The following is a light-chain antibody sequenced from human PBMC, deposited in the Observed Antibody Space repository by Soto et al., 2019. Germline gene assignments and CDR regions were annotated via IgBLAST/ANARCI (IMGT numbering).Light chain of an antibody. CDR2: STS. Sequence: QAVVTQEPSLTVSPGGTVTLTCASSTGAVTSGHYPNWFQQKPGQAPRALIYSTSNKYSWTPARFSGSLLGGKAALTLSGVQPEDEAEYYCLLYYGGVQLVFGGGTKLTVL. V-gene: IGLV7-43*01. CDR3: LLYYGGVQLV. CDR1: TGAVTSGHY. J-gene: IGLJ2*01.